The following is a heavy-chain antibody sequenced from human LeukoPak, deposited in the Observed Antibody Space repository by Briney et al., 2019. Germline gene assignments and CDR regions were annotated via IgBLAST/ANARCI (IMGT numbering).Heavy chain of an antibody. D-gene: IGHD6-13*01. CDR3: ARLKLTDIAATGTSAYYFDY. CDR2: IYYSGST. Sequence: SETLSLTCTVSGGSISSYYWSWIRQPPGKGLEWIGYIYYSGSTNYNPSLKSRVTISVDMSKNQFSLKLNSVTAADTAVFYCARLKLTDIAATGTSAYYFDYWGQGTLVTVSS. V-gene: IGHV4-59*01. J-gene: IGHJ4*02. CDR1: GGSISSYY.